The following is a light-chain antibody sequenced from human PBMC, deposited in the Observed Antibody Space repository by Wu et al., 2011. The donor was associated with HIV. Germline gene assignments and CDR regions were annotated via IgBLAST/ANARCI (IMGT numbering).Light chain of an antibody. CDR1: QSASQK. Sequence: RVTLSCRASQSASQKVAWYQQKPGQAPRLLIYGASTRATGIPARFSGSGSGTDFTLTISSMQSEDFAIYYCQQYNYLYTFGPGTKLEIK. J-gene: IGKJ2*01. CDR3: QQYNYLYT. CDR2: GAS. V-gene: IGKV3-15*01.